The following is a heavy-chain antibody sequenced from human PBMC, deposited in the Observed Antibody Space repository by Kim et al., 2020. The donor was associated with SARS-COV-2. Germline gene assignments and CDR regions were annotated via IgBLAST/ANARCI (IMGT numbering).Heavy chain of an antibody. CDR3: AKLVIAAAARGMDV. CDR1: GFTFSSYG. Sequence: GGSLRLSCAASGFTFSSYGMHWVRQAPGKGLEWVAVISYDGSNKYYADSVKGRFTISRDNSKNTLYLQMNSLRAEDTAVYYCAKLVIAAAARGMDVWGQGTTVTVSS. J-gene: IGHJ6*02. CDR2: ISYDGSNK. V-gene: IGHV3-30*18. D-gene: IGHD6-13*01.